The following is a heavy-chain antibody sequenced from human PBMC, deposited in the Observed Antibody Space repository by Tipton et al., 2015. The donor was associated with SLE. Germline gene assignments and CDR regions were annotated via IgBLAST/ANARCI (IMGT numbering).Heavy chain of an antibody. D-gene: IGHD6-13*01. CDR3: AKAAAGSFDY. Sequence: SLRLSCAASGFTFSSYGMHWVRQAPGKGLEWVAVISYDGSNKYYADSVKGRFTISRDNSKNTLYLQMNSLRAEDTAVYYCAKAAAGSFDYWGQGTLVTVSS. CDR1: GFTFSSYG. V-gene: IGHV3-30*18. CDR2: ISYDGSNK. J-gene: IGHJ4*02.